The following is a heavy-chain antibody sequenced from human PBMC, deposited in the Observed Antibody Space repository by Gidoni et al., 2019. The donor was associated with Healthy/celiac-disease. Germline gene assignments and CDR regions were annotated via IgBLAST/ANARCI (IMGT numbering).Heavy chain of an antibody. CDR1: GFTFRSYA. J-gene: IGHJ5*02. CDR3: AKDKLGYCSGGSCYGSRHPTNWFDP. D-gene: IGHD2-15*01. V-gene: IGHV3-23*01. CDR2: ISGSGGST. Sequence: LLESGGGLVQPGGSLRLSCAASGFTFRSYAMSWVRQAPGKGLEWVSAISGSGGSTYYADSVKGRFTISRDNSKNTLYLQMNSLRAEDTAVYYCAKDKLGYCSGGSCYGSRHPTNWFDPWGQGTLVTVSS.